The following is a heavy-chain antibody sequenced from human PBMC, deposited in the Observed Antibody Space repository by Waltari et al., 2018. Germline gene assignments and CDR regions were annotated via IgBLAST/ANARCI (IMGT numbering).Heavy chain of an antibody. V-gene: IGHV3-74*01. CDR3: ARDPVVPKADNWFDP. D-gene: IGHD2-2*01. CDR2: ISTDGSST. CDR1: GFTFSSYW. J-gene: IGHJ5*02. Sequence: QVVECGGGLVQPGGSLRLSCAASGFTFSSYWMHWVRQAPGKGLVWVSRISTDGSSTNYADSVKGRFTISRDNAKNTLYLQMNSLRAEDTAVYYCARDPVVPKADNWFDPWGQGTLVTVSS.